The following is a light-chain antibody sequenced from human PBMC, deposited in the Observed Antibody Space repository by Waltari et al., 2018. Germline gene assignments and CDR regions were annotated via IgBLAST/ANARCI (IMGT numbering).Light chain of an antibody. CDR2: GVS. Sequence: WSQEHRGKPPQLMIDGVSMRPSGVSDRFSGSESGNSASLTISGLQAEDEADYYCSSYTNSNTLVFGGGTNLTVL. CDR3: SSYTNSNTLV. J-gene: IGLJ2*01. V-gene: IGLV2-14*03.